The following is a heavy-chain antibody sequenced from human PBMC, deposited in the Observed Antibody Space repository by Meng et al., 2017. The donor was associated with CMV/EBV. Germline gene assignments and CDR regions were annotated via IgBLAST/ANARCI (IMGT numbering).Heavy chain of an antibody. CDR3: ARGGNWFDP. V-gene: IGHV4-34*01. CDR2: INHSGST. CDR1: GGSFSGYY. Sequence: QVQLQQWGAGRLKPSETLSLTCPVYGGSFSGYYWSWIRQPPGKGLEWIGEINHSGSTNYNPSLKSRVTISVDTSKNQFSLKLSSVTAADTAVYYCARGGNWFDPWGQGTLVTVSS. J-gene: IGHJ5*02.